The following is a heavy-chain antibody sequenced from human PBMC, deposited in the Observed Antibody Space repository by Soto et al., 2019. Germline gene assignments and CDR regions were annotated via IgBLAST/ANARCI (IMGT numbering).Heavy chain of an antibody. D-gene: IGHD3-16*01. V-gene: IGHV1-18*01. Sequence: ASVQVSCKTSGYTFTTSGLSWVRQAPGQGLEWMGWISAYNGNTNYAQKLQGRVTMTTDTSTNTAYLEPRSLRSDDTAVYYCARDPYLGDHQYWGQGTLVTVSS. J-gene: IGHJ4*02. CDR1: GYTFTTSG. CDR2: ISAYNGNT. CDR3: ARDPYLGDHQY.